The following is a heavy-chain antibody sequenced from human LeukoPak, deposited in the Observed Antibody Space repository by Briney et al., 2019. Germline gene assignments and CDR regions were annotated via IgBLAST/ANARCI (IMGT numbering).Heavy chain of an antibody. J-gene: IGHJ3*02. D-gene: IGHD5-24*01. CDR1: GFTFSSYA. CDR3: ARDDIGYNRGSAFDI. CDR2: IFNDGSKK. V-gene: IGHV3-30*04. Sequence: GGSLRLSCAASGFTFSSYAMHWVRQAPGKGLEWVADIFNDGSKKYYADSVKGRFTISRDDSENTLYVQMNSLRPEDTGVYYCARDDIGYNRGSAFDIWGQGTMVTVSS.